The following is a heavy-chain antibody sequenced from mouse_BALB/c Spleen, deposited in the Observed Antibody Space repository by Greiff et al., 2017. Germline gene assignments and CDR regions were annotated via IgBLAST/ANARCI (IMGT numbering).Heavy chain of an antibody. Sequence: VQLQQPGAELVKPGASVRLSCKASGYTFTSYWMHWVKQRPGQGLEWIGEINPSNGRTNYNEKFKSKATLTVDKSSSTAYMQLSSLTSEDSAVYYCASTVSDYVDYWGQGTTLTVSS. V-gene: IGHV1S81*02. CDR2: INPSNGRT. D-gene: IGHD6-2*01. CDR3: ASTVSDYVDY. J-gene: IGHJ2*01. CDR1: GYTFTSYW.